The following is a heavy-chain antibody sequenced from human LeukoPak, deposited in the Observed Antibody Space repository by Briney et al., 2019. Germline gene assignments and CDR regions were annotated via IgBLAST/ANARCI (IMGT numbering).Heavy chain of an antibody. V-gene: IGHV1-18*01. CDR3: ARGGPWVVATINDYYLDV. J-gene: IGHJ6*03. CDR2: SSAYNGDG. CDR1: GYNFITIA. D-gene: IGHD5-24*01. Sequence: ASVKVSCQASGYNFITIATSWVRQAPGQGLEWMGWSSAYNGDGNFVQKFQGRVTMTTDTSANTAYMELRSLRYDDTAVYYCARGGPWVVATINDYYLDVWGKGTTVTVSS.